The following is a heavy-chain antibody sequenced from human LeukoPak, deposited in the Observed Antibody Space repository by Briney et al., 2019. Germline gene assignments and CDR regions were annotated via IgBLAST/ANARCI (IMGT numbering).Heavy chain of an antibody. CDR2: ISGSGATT. J-gene: IGHJ4*02. D-gene: IGHD3-3*02. CDR3: ASRAHFWSGPGG. CDR1: GFTFSSYA. V-gene: IGHV3-23*01. Sequence: PGGSLRLSCAASGFTFSSYAMSWVRQAPGKGLEWVAVISGSGATTYYADSVKGRFTISRDNSKDTLYLQMNSLRAEDTAVYYCASRAHFWSGPGGWGQGTLVTVSS.